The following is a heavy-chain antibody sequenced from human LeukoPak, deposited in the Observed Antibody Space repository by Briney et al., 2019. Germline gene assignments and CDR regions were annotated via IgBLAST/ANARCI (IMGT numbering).Heavy chain of an antibody. D-gene: IGHD1-26*01. V-gene: IGHV5-51*01. CDR2: IYPGDSDT. J-gene: IGHJ5*02. CDR3: VRRAAEWELLDH. CDR1: GYRFTSYW. Sequence: PGESLKISCKVSGYRFTSYWIGWVRQMPGKGLEWMGIIYPGDSDTRYSPSFQGQVTISADKSISTAYLQWSSLKASDTAMYYCVRRAAEWELLDHWGQGTLVTVSS.